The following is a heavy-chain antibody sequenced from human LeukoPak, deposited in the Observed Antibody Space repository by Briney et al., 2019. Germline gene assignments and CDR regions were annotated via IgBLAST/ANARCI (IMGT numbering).Heavy chain of an antibody. D-gene: IGHD2-2*01. CDR2: IYYSGST. CDR1: GGSISSYY. Sequence: SETLSLTCTVSGGSISSYYWSWIRQPPGKGLEWIGYIYYSGSTNYNPSLKSRVTISVDTSKNQFSLKLSSVTAADTAVYYCARDFRYCSSTSCYGAFDIWGQGTMVTVSS. CDR3: ARDFRYCSSTSCYGAFDI. V-gene: IGHV4-59*01. J-gene: IGHJ3*02.